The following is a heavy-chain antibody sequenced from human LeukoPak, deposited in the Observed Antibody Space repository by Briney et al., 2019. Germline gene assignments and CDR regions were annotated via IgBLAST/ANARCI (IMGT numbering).Heavy chain of an antibody. CDR1: GFTVSSNY. CDR2: MYSAGHT. V-gene: IGHV3-66*02. J-gene: IGHJ4*02. CDR3: ARAHFWSGYYYFDY. D-gene: IGHD3-3*02. Sequence: PGGSLRLSCAASGFTVSSNYMSWVRQAPGKGLEWVAVMYSAGHTYYAGSVRGRFTISRDTSTNTLSLQMNSLRAEDTAVYYCARAHFWSGYYYFDYWGQGTLVTVSS.